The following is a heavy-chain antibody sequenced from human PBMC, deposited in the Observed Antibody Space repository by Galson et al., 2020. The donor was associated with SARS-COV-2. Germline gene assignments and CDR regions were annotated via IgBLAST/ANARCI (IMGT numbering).Heavy chain of an antibody. Sequence: GSLRLSCAASGFPFSRYAMSWVRQGSGKGLEWVSSISGCGGSGDYADSVQGRFTISRDNSKNTLYLQMNSLGAEDTAVYYCASHWGHSSSHTPYDYWGQGTLVTVSS. CDR1: GFPFSRYA. J-gene: IGHJ4*02. D-gene: IGHD6-6*01. V-gene: IGHV3-23*01. CDR2: ISGCGGSG. CDR3: ASHWGHSSSHTPYDY.